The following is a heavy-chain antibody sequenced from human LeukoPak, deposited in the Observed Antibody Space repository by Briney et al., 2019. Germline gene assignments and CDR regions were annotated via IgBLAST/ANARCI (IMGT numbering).Heavy chain of an antibody. V-gene: IGHV4-34*09. CDR3: ASGRWLKRVDY. D-gene: IGHD4-23*01. J-gene: IGHJ4*02. Sequence: SETLSLTCAVYGGSFSGYYWSWIRQPPGKGLEWIGYIYYSGSTYYNPSLKSRVTISVDTSKNQFSLKLSSVTAADTAVYYCASGRWLKRVDYWGQGTLVTVSS. CDR1: GGSFSGYY. CDR2: IYYSGST.